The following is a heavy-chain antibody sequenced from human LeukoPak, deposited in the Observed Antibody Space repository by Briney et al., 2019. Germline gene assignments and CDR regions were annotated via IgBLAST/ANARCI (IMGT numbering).Heavy chain of an antibody. D-gene: IGHD3-22*01. CDR1: GFTXXXYS. J-gene: IGHJ6*02. Sequence: GFTXXXYSMNWVRQAPXXXXXWXSSISXXXXYXXYAASVQGRFTISRDNANNSLYLQMNSLRAEDTAVYYCARTELSYYYGSSGYYYPYYYGMDVWGQGTTVTVSS. CDR2: ISXXXXYX. CDR3: ARTELSYYYGSSGYYYPYYYGMDV. V-gene: IGHV3-21*01.